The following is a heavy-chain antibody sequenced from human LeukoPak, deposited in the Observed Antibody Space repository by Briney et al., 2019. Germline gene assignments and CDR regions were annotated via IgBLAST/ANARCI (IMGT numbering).Heavy chain of an antibody. V-gene: IGHV4-39*01. J-gene: IGHJ4*02. CDR1: GGSISSTTYY. CDR2: IYYSGST. Sequence: SEMLSLTCTVSGGSISSTTYYWDWIRQPPGKGLEWIGTIYYSGSTYYNPSLKSRVTISVDTSKKKFSLKLSSVTAADTAVYYCARGRRRYYFDYWGQGTLVTVPS. CDR3: ARGRRRYYFDY. D-gene: IGHD4-17*01.